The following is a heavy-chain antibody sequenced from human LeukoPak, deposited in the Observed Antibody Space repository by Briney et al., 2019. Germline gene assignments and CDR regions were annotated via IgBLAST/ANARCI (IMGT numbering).Heavy chain of an antibody. Sequence: PGGSLRLSCAASGFTFSSYAMSWVRQAPGKGLEWVSAISGSGGSTYYADSVKGRFTISRDNSTNTLYLQMNSLRADAPAVSYFANPPPLVYIAAAGTYFDYWGQGTLVTVSS. J-gene: IGHJ4*02. CDR2: ISGSGGST. D-gene: IGHD6-13*01. V-gene: IGHV3-23*01. CDR3: ANPPPLVYIAAAGTYFDY. CDR1: GFTFSSYA.